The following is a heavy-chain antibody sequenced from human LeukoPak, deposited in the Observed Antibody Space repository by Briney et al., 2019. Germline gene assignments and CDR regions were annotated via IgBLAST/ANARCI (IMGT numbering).Heavy chain of an antibody. J-gene: IGHJ4*02. Sequence: GGSLRLSCAASGFTFSSYAMGWVRQAPGKGLEWVSSISSSSSYIYYADSVKGRFTISRDNAKNSLYLQMNSLRAEDTAVYYCARARDGYKSYFDYWGQGTLVTVSS. V-gene: IGHV3-21*01. CDR3: ARARDGYKSYFDY. CDR2: ISSSSSYI. D-gene: IGHD5-24*01. CDR1: GFTFSSYA.